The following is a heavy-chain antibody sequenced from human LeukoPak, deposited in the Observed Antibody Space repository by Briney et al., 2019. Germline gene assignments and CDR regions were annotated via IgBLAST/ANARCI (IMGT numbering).Heavy chain of an antibody. CDR2: INHSGST. CDR3: ARGYYDSSGHDY. J-gene: IGHJ4*02. CDR1: GGSFSGYY. V-gene: IGHV4-34*01. D-gene: IGHD3-22*01. Sequence: PSETLSLTCAVYGGSFSGYYWSWIRQPPGKGLEWIGEINHSGSTNYNPSLKSRVTISVDTSKNQFSLKLSSVTAADTAVYYCARGYYDSSGHDYWGQGTLVTVSS.